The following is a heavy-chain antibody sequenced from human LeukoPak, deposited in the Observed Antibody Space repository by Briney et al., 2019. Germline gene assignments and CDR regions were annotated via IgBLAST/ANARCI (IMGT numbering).Heavy chain of an antibody. CDR2: IYSGGST. CDR1: GFTVSSNY. V-gene: IGHV3-66*01. J-gene: IGHJ4*02. CDR3: ALDMTRDY. D-gene: IGHD3-9*01. Sequence: GGSPRLSCAASGFTVSSNYMSWVRQAPGKGLEWVSVIYSGGSTYYADSVKGRFTISRDNAKNSLYLQMNSLRAEDTAVYYCALDMTRDYWGQGTLVTVSS.